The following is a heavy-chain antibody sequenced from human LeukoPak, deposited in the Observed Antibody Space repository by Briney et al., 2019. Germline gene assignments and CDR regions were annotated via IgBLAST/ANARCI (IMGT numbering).Heavy chain of an antibody. CDR3: ARRPGAGSRDCWFDP. J-gene: IGHJ5*02. Sequence: SETLSLTCTVSGGSISSDNHYWGWIRQPAGKGLEWIGRISTSGDTHYNPSLKSRVTISVDTSKNQFSLKLSSVTAADTAVYYCARRPGAGSRDCWFDPWGQGTRVTVSS. CDR2: ISTSGDT. V-gene: IGHV4-61*02. D-gene: IGHD2-21*01. CDR1: GGSISSDNHY.